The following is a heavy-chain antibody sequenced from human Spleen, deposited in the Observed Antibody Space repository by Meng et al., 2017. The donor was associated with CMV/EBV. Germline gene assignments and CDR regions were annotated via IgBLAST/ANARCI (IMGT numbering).Heavy chain of an antibody. V-gene: IGHV3-7*03. J-gene: IGHJ4*02. Sequence: GESLKISCAASGFTFSSYAMSWVRQAPGKGLEWVASINRDGTKKFYVDSVKGRFTISRDNAKNSLYLQMNSLRAEDMALYYCVKGVGGFLNFFDYWGQGTLVTVSS. CDR1: GFTFSSYA. D-gene: IGHD3-3*01. CDR3: VKGVGGFLNFFDY. CDR2: INRDGTKK.